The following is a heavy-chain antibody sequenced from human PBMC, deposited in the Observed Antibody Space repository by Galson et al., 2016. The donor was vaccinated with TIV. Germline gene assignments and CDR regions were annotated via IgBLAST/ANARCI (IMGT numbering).Heavy chain of an antibody. CDR3: ARPSYGSAYYGLDV. V-gene: IGHV1-8*01. D-gene: IGHD4-17*01. Sequence: SVKVFCKASGYSFLSFDINWVRQAAGQGLEWMGWMNPHSGSTVSAQKFQGRVTMTRNLSISTAYMELSSLTSEDTAIYYCARPSYGSAYYGLDVWGQGTTVTVSS. CDR1: GYSFLSFD. CDR2: MNPHSGST. J-gene: IGHJ6*02.